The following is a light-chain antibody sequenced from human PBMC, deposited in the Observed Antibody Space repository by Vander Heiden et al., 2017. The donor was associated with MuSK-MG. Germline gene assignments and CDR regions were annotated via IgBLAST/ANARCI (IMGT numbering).Light chain of an antibody. CDR1: SSDVGGYNY. CDR3: SSYAGSNKLVV. CDR2: EVS. V-gene: IGLV2-8*01. Sequence: QSALTQPPSASGSPGQPVTISCTGTSSDVGGYNYVSWYQQHPGKAPKLMIYEVSKRPSGVPDRFSGSKSGNTASLTVSGLQAEDEADYYCSSYAGSNKLVVFGGGTKLTVL. J-gene: IGLJ2*01.